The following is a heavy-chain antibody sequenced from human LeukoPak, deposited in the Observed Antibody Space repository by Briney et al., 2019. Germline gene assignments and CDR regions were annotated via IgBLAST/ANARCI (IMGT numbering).Heavy chain of an antibody. Sequence: ASVKVSCKASGYTFTGYYMHWVRQAPGQGLEWMGWINPNSGGTNYAQKFQGRVTMTRDTSISTAYMELSRLRSDDTAVYYCAREDCGGDCYSQDDAFDIWGQGTMVTVSS. CDR1: GYTFTGYY. J-gene: IGHJ3*02. CDR3: AREDCGGDCYSQDDAFDI. V-gene: IGHV1-2*02. CDR2: INPNSGGT. D-gene: IGHD2-21*02.